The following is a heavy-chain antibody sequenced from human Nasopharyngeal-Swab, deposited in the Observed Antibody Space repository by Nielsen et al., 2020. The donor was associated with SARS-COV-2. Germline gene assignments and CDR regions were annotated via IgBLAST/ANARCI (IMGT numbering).Heavy chain of an antibody. J-gene: IGHJ3*02. CDR2: ISYDGTIQ. CDR1: GFNVSRFG. Sequence: GSLRLSCAASGFNVSRFGMHWVRQAPGKGLQWMAFISYDGTIQYYADSVKGRFTISRDNSKNTLYLQMNSLRPEDTAVHYCARGAVAGRNAFDIWGQGTMVTVSS. D-gene: IGHD6-19*01. CDR3: ARGAVAGRNAFDI. V-gene: IGHV3-30*03.